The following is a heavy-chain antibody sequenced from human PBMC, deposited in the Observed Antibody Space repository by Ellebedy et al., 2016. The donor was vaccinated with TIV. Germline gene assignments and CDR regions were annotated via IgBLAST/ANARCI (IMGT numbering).Heavy chain of an antibody. Sequence: GSLRLSXTVSGDSISGYYWSWIRQSPGMGLEWIGYIHYRGNTDYNPSLQSRVTISVDTSQNQFSLKLSSVTPEDTAIYYCTRDRVGTTGVWGQGTLVTVSS. J-gene: IGHJ4*02. CDR1: GDSISGYY. CDR2: IHYRGNT. CDR3: TRDRVGTTGV. V-gene: IGHV4-59*01. D-gene: IGHD1-26*01.